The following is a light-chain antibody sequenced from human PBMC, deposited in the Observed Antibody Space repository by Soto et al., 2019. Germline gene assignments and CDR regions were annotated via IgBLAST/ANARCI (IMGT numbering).Light chain of an antibody. CDR3: QQRSNWPGT. CDR2: DAS. J-gene: IGKJ3*01. Sequence: EIVLTQSPATLSLSPGERAILSCRASQSVGTYLAWYQQKPGQAPRLLIYDASNRATGIPARVGGSGAGTDVTLTINSLEPEDFAVYYGQQRSNWPGTFGPGTKGDIK. V-gene: IGKV3-11*01. CDR1: QSVGTY.